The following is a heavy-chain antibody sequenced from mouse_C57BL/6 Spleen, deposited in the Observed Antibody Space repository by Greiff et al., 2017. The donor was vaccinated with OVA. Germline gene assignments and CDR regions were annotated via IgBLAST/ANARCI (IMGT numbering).Heavy chain of an antibody. CDR1: GFTFSDYY. CDR2: INYDGSST. CDR3: ARGTGAYYFDY. J-gene: IGHJ2*01. V-gene: IGHV5-16*01. Sequence: EVMLVESEGGLVQPGSSMKLSCTASGFTFSDYYMAWVRQVPEKGLEWVANINYDGSSTYYLDSLKSRFIISRDNAKNILYLQMSSLKSEDTATYYCARGTGAYYFDYWGQGTTLTVSS. D-gene: IGHD4-1*01.